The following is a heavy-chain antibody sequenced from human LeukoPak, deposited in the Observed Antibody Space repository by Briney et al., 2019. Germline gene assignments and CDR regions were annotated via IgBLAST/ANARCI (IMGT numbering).Heavy chain of an antibody. V-gene: IGHV4-30-2*01. CDR2: IYHSGST. J-gene: IGHJ4*02. CDR1: GGSISSGGYS. Sequence: SETLSLTCAVSGGSISSGGYSWSWIRQPPGKGLEWIGYIYHSGSTYYNPSLKSRATISVDRSKNQFSLKLSSVTAADTAVYYCARERPRYGDIDYWGQGTLVTVSS. CDR3: ARERPRYGDIDY. D-gene: IGHD4-17*01.